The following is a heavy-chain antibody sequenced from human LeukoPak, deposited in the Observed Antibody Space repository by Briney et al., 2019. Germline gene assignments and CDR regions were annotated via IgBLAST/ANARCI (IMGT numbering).Heavy chain of an antibody. Sequence: SVKVSCKASGDTFSSYAINWVRQAPGQGPEWMGRITPFLGIANYPQKFQGRVTITADESTTTVYMELSSLRSEDTAVYYCAREACREVGLMWPRLGGQDCRYDHWGQGTLVTVSS. CDR3: AREACREVGLMWPRLGGQDCRYDH. V-gene: IGHV1-69*04. CDR1: GDTFSSYA. J-gene: IGHJ4*02. D-gene: IGHD3-16*01. CDR2: ITPFLGIA.